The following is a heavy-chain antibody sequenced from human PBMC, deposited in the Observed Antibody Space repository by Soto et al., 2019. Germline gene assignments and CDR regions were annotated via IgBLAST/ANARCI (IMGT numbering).Heavy chain of an antibody. J-gene: IGHJ5*02. CDR3: ARVGRGITIFRDENWFDP. V-gene: IGHV1-69*13. CDR1: GGTFNSYA. Sequence: SVKVSSKASGGTFNSYAISWVRQAPGQGLEWMGGIIPIFGTANYAQKFQGRVTITADESTRTAYMELSSLRSEDTAVYYCARVGRGITIFRDENWFDPWGQGTLVTVSS. CDR2: IIPIFGTA. D-gene: IGHD3-3*01.